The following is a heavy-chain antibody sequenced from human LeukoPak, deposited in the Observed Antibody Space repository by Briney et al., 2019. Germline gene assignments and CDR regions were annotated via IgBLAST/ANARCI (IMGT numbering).Heavy chain of an antibody. CDR3: ARGGNYSGRRGAFDI. V-gene: IGHV4-31*03. Sequence: ASETLSLTCTVSGGSISSGGYYWSWIRQHPGKGLEWIGYIYYSGSTYYNPSLKSRVTISVDTSKNQFSLKLSSVTAADTAVYYCARGGNYSGRRGAFDIWGQGTMVTVSS. CDR1: GGSISSGGYY. CDR2: IYYSGST. J-gene: IGHJ3*02. D-gene: IGHD5-12*01.